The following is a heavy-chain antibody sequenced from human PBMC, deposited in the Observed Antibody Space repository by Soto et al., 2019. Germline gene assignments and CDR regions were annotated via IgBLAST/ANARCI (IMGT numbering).Heavy chain of an antibody. V-gene: IGHV3-64D*06. D-gene: IGHD6-19*01. CDR2: ISSNGGST. J-gene: IGHJ4*02. CDR1: GFTFSSYA. CDR3: VKYGLGTGGWYFDY. Sequence: LRLSCSASGFTFSSYAMHWVRQAPGKGLEYVSDISSNGGSTYYAASVKGRFTISRDNSKNTLYLQMSSLRAEDTAVYYCVKYGLGTGGWYFDYWGQGTLVTVSS.